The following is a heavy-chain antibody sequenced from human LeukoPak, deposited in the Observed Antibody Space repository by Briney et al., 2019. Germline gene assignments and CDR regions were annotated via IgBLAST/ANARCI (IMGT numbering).Heavy chain of an antibody. V-gene: IGHV3-21*01. J-gene: IGHJ3*01. CDR3: ARDLGRSGYYTIAAFDV. Sequence: GGSLRLSCAASGFIFNTYSMNWVRQAPGKGLEWVSSISSSGSDKYYADSAKGRFTISRDNAKNLLYLQMSSLRAEDTAVYYCARDLGRSGYYTIAAFDVWGLGTVVTVSS. CDR2: ISSSGSDK. D-gene: IGHD3-22*01. CDR1: GFIFNTYS.